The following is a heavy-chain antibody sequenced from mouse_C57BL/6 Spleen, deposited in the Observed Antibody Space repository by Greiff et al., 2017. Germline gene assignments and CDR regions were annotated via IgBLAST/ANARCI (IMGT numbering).Heavy chain of an antibody. V-gene: IGHV5-4*01. J-gene: IGHJ2*01. CDR1: GFTFSSYA. Sequence: EVMLVESGGGLVKPGGSLTLSCAASGFTFSSYAMSWVRQTPDKRLEWVATMSDGGSYTYYPDNVKGRFTISRDNAKNNLYLQMSHLKSEDTAMYYCARDQFITTVVAFDYWGQGTTLTVSS. D-gene: IGHD1-1*01. CDR2: MSDGGSYT. CDR3: ARDQFITTVVAFDY.